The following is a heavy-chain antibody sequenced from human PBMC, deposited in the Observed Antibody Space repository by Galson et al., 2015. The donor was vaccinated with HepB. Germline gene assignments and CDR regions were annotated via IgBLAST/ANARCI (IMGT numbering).Heavy chain of an antibody. D-gene: IGHD2-8*02. Sequence: SLRLSCAASGFTFSNAWMSWVRQAPGRGLEWVGRIKSKTDGGTTDYAAPVKGRFTISRDDSKNTLYLQMNSLKTEDTAVYYCTTDEKLLPYSGGVHWGQGTLVTVSS. V-gene: IGHV3-15*01. CDR2: IKSKTDGGTT. CDR3: TTDEKLLPYSGGVH. J-gene: IGHJ4*02. CDR1: GFTFSNAW.